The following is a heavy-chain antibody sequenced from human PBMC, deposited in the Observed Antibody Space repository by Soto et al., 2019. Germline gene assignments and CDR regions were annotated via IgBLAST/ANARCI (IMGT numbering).Heavy chain of an antibody. CDR3: AREGRDILTGYVHPYYYGMDV. CDR1: GGTFSSYA. CDR2: IIPIFGTA. D-gene: IGHD3-9*01. J-gene: IGHJ6*02. V-gene: IGHV1-69*12. Sequence: QVQLVQSGAEVKKPGSSVKVSCKASGGTFSSYAISWVRQAPGQGLEWMGGIIPIFGTANYAQKFQGRVTITADESTSTAYMELSSLRSEDTAVYYCAREGRDILTGYVHPYYYGMDVWGQGTTVTVSS.